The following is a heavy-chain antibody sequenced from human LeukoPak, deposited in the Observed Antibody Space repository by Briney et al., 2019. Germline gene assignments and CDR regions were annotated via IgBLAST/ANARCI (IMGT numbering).Heavy chain of an antibody. CDR1: GFTFTNYG. CDR3: AKDLIGTWAPDY. J-gene: IGHJ4*02. V-gene: IGHV3-30*02. CDR2: IRSDGSTD. D-gene: IGHD1-1*01. Sequence: PGGSLRLSCAASGFTFTNYGIHWVRQAPGKGLAWVAFIRSDGSTDYYADSVKGRFTISRDNSQDTLFLQMNSLRGEDKAVYYCAKDLIGTWAPDYWGQGTLVTVSS.